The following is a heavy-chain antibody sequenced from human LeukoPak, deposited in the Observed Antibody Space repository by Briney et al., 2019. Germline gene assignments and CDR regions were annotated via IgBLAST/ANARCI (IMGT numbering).Heavy chain of an antibody. CDR3: ARDLVPGLKRSHYPWADAFDI. J-gene: IGHJ3*02. V-gene: IGHV6-1*01. Sequence: SQTLSLTCAVSGDSVSSNSAAWEWPRQSPWRGLEWLGRTEYRSKWYNDDAVSVKSRITINPDTSKNQFTLQLNSVTPEDTAVYYCARDLVPGLKRSHYPWADAFDIWGQGTMVTVSS. CDR1: GDSVSSNSAA. CDR2: TEYRSKWYN. D-gene: IGHD2-2*01.